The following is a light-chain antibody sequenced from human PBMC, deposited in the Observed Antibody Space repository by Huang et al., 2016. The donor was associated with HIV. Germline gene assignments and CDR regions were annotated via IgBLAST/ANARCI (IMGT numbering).Light chain of an antibody. V-gene: IGKV1-33*01. CDR2: DAS. J-gene: IGKJ2*01. Sequence: DIQMTQSPSSLSASVGDRVTITCQASQDISNYLNWYQQKPGKAPKLLIYDASNLETGVPSRCSGSGSGTDFTFTISSLQPEDIATYYCQQYEDLPRTFGQGTKLESK. CDR1: QDISNY. CDR3: QQYEDLPRT.